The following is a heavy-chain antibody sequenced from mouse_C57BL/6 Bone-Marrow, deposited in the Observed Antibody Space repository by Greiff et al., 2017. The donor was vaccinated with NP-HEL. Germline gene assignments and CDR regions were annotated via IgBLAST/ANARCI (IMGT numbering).Heavy chain of an antibody. CDR3: ARPGYAMDY. J-gene: IGHJ4*01. Sequence: LEESGAELVRPGTSVKVSCKASGYAFTNYLIEWVKQRPGHGLEWIGEILPGSGSTNYNEKFKGKATFTADTSSNTAYMQLSSLTTEDSAIYYCARPGYAMDYWGQGTSVTVSS. CDR1: GYAFTNYL. CDR2: ILPGSGST. V-gene: IGHV1-9*01.